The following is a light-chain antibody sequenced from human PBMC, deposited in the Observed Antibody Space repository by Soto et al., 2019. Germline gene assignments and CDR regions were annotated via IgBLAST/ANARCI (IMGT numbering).Light chain of an antibody. CDR1: SSDVGGYKY. J-gene: IGLJ2*01. Sequence: QSALTQPASVSGSPGQSITISCTGSSSDVGGYKYVSWYQQYPGKAPKLMTYEVSNRPSGVSNRFSGSKSGNTASLTISGLQAEDEADYYCSSYTSSRTAVFGGGTQLTVL. V-gene: IGLV2-14*01. CDR3: SSYTSSRTAV. CDR2: EVS.